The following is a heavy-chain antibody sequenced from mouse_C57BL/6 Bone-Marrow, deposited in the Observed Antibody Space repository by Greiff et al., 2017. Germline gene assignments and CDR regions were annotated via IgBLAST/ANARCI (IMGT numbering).Heavy chain of an antibody. CDR3: ARVRDYYDYDGYAMDY. D-gene: IGHD2-4*01. CDR2: IDPNSGGT. CDR1: GYTFTSYW. V-gene: IGHV1-72*01. Sequence: QVQLKQPGAELVKPGASVKLSCKASGYTFTSYWMHWVKQRPGRGLEWIGRIDPNSGGTKYNEKFKSKATLTVDKPSSTAYMQLSSLTSEDSAVYYCARVRDYYDYDGYAMDYWGQGTSVTVSS. J-gene: IGHJ4*01.